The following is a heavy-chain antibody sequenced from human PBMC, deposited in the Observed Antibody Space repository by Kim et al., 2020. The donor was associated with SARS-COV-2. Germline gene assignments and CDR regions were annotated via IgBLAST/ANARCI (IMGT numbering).Heavy chain of an antibody. CDR2: IKEDGTEK. CDR1: GFTFGIHW. CDR3: ARARYFEF. Sequence: GGSLRLSCAGSGFTFGIHWMSWVRQAPGKGLEWVANIKEDGTEKHYVDSVKGRFTISRDNAKKSLYLQMDSLRVGDTAVYYCARARYFEFWGQGTPVTGS. J-gene: IGHJ4*02. V-gene: IGHV3-7*01.